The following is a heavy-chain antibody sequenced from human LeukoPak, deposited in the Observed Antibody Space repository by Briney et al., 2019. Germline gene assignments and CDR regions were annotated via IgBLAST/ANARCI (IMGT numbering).Heavy chain of an antibody. CDR2: IWYDGSNK. V-gene: IGHV3-33*08. J-gene: IGHJ4*02. CDR3: ARADHYDTSGLYYFDY. Sequence: GKSLRLSCAASGFTLSSYAMHWVRQAPGKGLERVAVIWYDGSNKYYADSVKGRSTISRDNSMNTVYLQMSSLRAEDTAVYYCARADHYDTSGLYYFDYWGQGTLVTVSS. CDR1: GFTLSSYA. D-gene: IGHD3-22*01.